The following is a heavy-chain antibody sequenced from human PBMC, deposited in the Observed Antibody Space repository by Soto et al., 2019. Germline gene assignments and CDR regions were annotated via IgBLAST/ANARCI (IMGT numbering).Heavy chain of an antibody. Sequence: VASLEISCKGSGYSFTSYWIGCVRQMPGKGLEWMGIIYPGDSDTRYSPSFQGQVTISTDKSISTAYLQWSSLKASATAMYYCARHLRYFCLNCMEVWGEVTMVTVSS. J-gene: IGHJ6*02. V-gene: IGHV5-51*01. CDR3: ARHLRYFCLNCMEV. D-gene: IGHD3-9*01. CDR2: IYPGDSDT. CDR1: GYSFTSYW.